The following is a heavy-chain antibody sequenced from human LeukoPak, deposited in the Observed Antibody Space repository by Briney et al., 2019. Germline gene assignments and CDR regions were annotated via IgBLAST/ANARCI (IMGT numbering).Heavy chain of an antibody. Sequence: SETLSLTCSVSGGSISGYYWGWIRQPPGEGLEWIGYIYYSGSTDYNPSLKSRVTMSVDTSKNQFSLRLSSVTAADTAVFYCARVGPRRDDYNFDYWGQGILVTVSS. CDR3: ARVGPRRDDYNFDY. V-gene: IGHV4-59*01. J-gene: IGHJ4*02. CDR2: IYYSGST. D-gene: IGHD5-24*01. CDR1: GGSISGYY.